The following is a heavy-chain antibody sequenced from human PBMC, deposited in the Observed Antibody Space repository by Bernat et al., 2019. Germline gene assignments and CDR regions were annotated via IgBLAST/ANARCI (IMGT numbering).Heavy chain of an antibody. CDR2: IYSGGST. CDR1: GFTVSSNY. J-gene: IGHJ4*02. Sequence: EVQLVESGGGLVQPGGSLRLSCAASGFTVSSNYMSWVRQAPGKGLEWVSVIYSGGSTYYADSMKGRFTISRDNSKNTLYLQMNSLRAEDTAVYYCAKDWAEYSGYDTFLGYWGQGTLVTVSS. CDR3: AKDWAEYSGYDTFLGY. D-gene: IGHD5-12*01. V-gene: IGHV3-66*01.